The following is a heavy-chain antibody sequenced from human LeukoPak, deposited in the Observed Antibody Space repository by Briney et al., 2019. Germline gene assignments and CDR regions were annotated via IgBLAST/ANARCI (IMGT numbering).Heavy chain of an antibody. J-gene: IGHJ4*02. D-gene: IGHD6-19*01. CDR1: GFTFSTYS. CDR3: ARVALGVAGVLTFDY. CDR2: ISPDSNYI. Sequence: GGSLRLSCAASGFTFSTYSMAWVRQAPGKGLEWLSSISPDSNYIYYADSLKGRFTISRDNAKISLYLQMNSLRADDTAVYYCARVALGVAGVLTFDYWGRGTLVIVSS. V-gene: IGHV3-21*01.